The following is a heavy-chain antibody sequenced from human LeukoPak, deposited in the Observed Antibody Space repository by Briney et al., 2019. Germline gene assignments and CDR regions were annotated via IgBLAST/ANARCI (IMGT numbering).Heavy chain of an antibody. J-gene: IGHJ5*02. Sequence: SETLSLTCAVYGGSFSGYYWSWIRQPPGKGLEWIGEINHSGSTNYNPSLKSRVTISVDTSKNQFSLKLSSVTAADTAVYYCAKTSVWGSYRYTRWFDPWGQGTLVTVSS. CDR2: INHSGST. V-gene: IGHV4-34*01. CDR3: AKTSVWGSYRYTRWFDP. CDR1: GGSFSGYY. D-gene: IGHD3-16*02.